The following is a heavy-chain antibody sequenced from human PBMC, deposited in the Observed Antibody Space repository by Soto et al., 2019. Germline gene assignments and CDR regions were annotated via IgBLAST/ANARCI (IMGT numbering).Heavy chain of an antibody. Sequence: SQTLSLTCAVSGGCISSGGYSWSWIRQPPGKGLEWIGRSYVSGSTNYTPSIKSRVTMSLDTPKNQFSMNPSSVTAADTAMYYCAIDHHAGAGSFDFWGQGTLVTVSS. CDR2: SYVSGST. CDR1: GGCISSGGYS. V-gene: IGHV4-30-4*07. D-gene: IGHD6-19*01. CDR3: AIDHHAGAGSFDF. J-gene: IGHJ4*02.